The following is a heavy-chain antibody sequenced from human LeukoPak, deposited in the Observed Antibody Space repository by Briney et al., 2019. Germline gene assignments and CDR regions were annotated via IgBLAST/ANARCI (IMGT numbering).Heavy chain of an antibody. V-gene: IGHV3-21*01. J-gene: IGHJ4*02. Sequence: GGSLRLSCAASGFTFSSYNMNWVRHAPGKGLEWFSSISSSSTYIYYADSVRGRFTISRDNAKNSLYLQMNSLRAEDTAVYYCAIDPGTVDTAMVPVWDYWGQGTLVTVSS. CDR3: AIDPGTVDTAMVPVWDY. D-gene: IGHD5-18*01. CDR1: GFTFSSYN. CDR2: ISSSSTYI.